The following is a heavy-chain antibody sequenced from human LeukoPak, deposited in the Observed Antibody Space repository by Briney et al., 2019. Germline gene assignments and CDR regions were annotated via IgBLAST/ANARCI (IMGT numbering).Heavy chain of an antibody. CDR2: IYYTGST. CDR1: GGSISSYY. J-gene: IGHJ4*02. D-gene: IGHD5-12*01. CDR3: ARVSRGYSGYQDFDY. V-gene: IGHV4-59*12. Sequence: SETLSLTCSVSGGSISSYYWSWIRQPPGKGLEWIGYIYYTGSTNYNPSLKSRVTISVDTSKNQFSLKLSSVTAADTAVYYCARVSRGYSGYQDFDYWGQGTLVTVSS.